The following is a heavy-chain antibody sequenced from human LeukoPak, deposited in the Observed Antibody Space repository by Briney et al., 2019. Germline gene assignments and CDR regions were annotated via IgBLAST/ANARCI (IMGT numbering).Heavy chain of an antibody. V-gene: IGHV3-33*01. CDR3: ARDSYQDYYGRFDP. Sequence: GALRLSCAASGFSFSNHGMHWVRQAPGKRLEWVAVIWDYGNNKRYANSVNGRFTISRDNSENTLYLQMNGLTAEDTAMYYCARDSYQDYYGRFDPWGQGTLVIVSS. D-gene: IGHD3-10*01. CDR2: IWDYGNNK. J-gene: IGHJ5*02. CDR1: GFSFSNHG.